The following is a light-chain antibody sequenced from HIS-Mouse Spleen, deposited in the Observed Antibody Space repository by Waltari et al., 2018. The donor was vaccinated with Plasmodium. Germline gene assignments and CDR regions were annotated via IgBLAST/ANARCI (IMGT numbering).Light chain of an antibody. CDR2: EAS. CDR1: ALPKNF. CDR3: YSTDSSGNHRV. Sequence: SYELTQPPSVSVSPGQTARITCSGDALPKNFAYWYQQKSGQAPVLVIYEASKRPSGIPERFSGSSSGTMANLTISGAQVEDEADYYCYSTDSSGNHRVFGGGTKLTVL. J-gene: IGLJ3*02. V-gene: IGLV3-10*01.